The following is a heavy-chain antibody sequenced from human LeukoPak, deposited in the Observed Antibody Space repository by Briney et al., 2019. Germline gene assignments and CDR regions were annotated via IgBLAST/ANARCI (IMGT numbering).Heavy chain of an antibody. CDR2: INAGNGNT. CDR1: GYTFTSYA. CDR3: ARSIWFGELFWFDP. J-gene: IGHJ5*02. D-gene: IGHD3-10*01. Sequence: ASVEVSCKASGYTFTSYAMHWVRQAPGQRLEWMGWINAGNGNTKYSQKFQGRVTITRDTSASTAYMELSSLRSEDTAVYYCARSIWFGELFWFDPWGQGTLVTVSS. V-gene: IGHV1-3*01.